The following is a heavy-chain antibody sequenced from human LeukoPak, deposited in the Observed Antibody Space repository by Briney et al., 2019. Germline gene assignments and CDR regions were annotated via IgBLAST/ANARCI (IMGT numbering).Heavy chain of an antibody. V-gene: IGHV4-39*01. J-gene: IGHJ4*02. CDR3: AGQTRGVRGVITPVTLSY. Sequence: PSETLSLTCTVSGGSISSSSYYWGWIRQPPGKGLEWIGSIYYSGSTYYNPSLKSRVTISVDTSKNQFSLKLSSVTAADTAVYYCAGQTRGVRGVITPVTLSYWGQGTLVTVSS. CDR1: GGSISSSSYY. CDR2: IYYSGST. D-gene: IGHD3-10*01.